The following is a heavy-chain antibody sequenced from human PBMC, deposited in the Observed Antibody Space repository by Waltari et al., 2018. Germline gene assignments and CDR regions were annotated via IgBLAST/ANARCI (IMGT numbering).Heavy chain of an antibody. CDR2: INWDGSST. J-gene: IGHJ5*02. CDR3: ARVNSNYVNWFDP. Sequence: EEQLVESGGGVVRPGGSLRLSCAASGVPFVPYAMAWVRQAPGKGLEWVSGINWDGSSTGYADSVKGRFTISRDNAKNSLHLHVNSLTAEDTAFYYCARVNSNYVNWFDPWGQGTLVIVSS. CDR1: GVPFVPYA. V-gene: IGHV3-20*04. D-gene: IGHD4-4*01.